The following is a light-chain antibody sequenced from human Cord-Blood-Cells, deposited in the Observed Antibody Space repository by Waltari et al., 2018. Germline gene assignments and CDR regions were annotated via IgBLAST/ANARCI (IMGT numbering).Light chain of an antibody. CDR2: AAS. J-gene: IGKJ4*01. CDR3: QRSYSTPLT. Sequence: DIQMTQSPSSLSTSVGDRVTITCRASQSISSYLNWYQQKPGKAPKLLIYAASSLQSGVPSRFSGSGSGTDFTLTISSLQPGDFATYYCQRSYSTPLTVGGGTKVEIK. V-gene: IGKV1-39*01. CDR1: QSISSY.